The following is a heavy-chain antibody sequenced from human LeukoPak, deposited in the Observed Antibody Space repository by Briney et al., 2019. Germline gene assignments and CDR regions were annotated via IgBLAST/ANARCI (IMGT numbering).Heavy chain of an antibody. D-gene: IGHD6-13*01. J-gene: IGHJ6*04. CDR2: ISAYNGNT. CDR1: GYTFTSYG. V-gene: IGHV1-18*04. CDR3: ARDPTPRTYSRGPYYYYGMDV. Sequence: ASVKVSCKASGYTFTSYGISWVRQAPGQGLEWMGWISAYNGNTNYAQKLQGRVTMTTDTSTSTAYMELRSLRSDDTAVYYCARDPTPRTYSRGPYYYYGMDVWGKGTTVTVSS.